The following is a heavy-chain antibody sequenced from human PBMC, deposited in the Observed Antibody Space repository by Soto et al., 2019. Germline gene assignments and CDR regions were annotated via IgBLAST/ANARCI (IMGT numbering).Heavy chain of an antibody. Sequence: QVQLVQSGAEVRKPGASVKVSCKASGYSFTSYDINWVRQAPGQGLEWMGWMNPDTGNTGNAQKFQGRITMTRNTSRITAYMELSSLTSEDTAVYYCARGRFSGGCLSFDFWAQGTLVTVSS. V-gene: IGHV1-8*01. CDR3: ARGRFSGGCLSFDF. D-gene: IGHD3-10*01. CDR2: MNPDTGNT. CDR1: GYSFTSYD. J-gene: IGHJ4*02.